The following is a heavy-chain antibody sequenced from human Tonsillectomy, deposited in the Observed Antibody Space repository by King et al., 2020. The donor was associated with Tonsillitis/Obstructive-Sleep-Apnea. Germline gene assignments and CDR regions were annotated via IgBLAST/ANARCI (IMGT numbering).Heavy chain of an antibody. D-gene: IGHD2-2*02. V-gene: IGHV3-33*01. J-gene: IGHJ4*02. CDR3: ARSSTLVRAVGPTTIDY. CDR1: GFSFSTYG. Sequence: VQLVESGGGVVQPGRSLRLSCAASGFSFSTYGMHWVRQAPGKGLEWVAVIWYDGSNKYYGDSVKGRFTISRDNYKNNLYLQMNSLRAEDTAIYYCARSSTLVRAVGPTTIDYWGQGTLVTVSS. CDR2: IWYDGSNK.